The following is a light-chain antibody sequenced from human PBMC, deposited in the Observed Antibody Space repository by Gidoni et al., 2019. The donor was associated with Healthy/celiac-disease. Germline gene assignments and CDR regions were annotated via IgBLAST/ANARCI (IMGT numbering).Light chain of an antibody. J-gene: IGKJ2*01. CDR3: QQRSNWPEGYT. CDR2: DAS. Sequence: EIVLTQSPATLSLSPGERATLSFRASQSVSSYLAWYQQKPGQAPRLLIYDASNRATGIPARFSGSGSGTDFTLTISSLEPEDFAVYYCQQRSNWPEGYTFGQGTKLEIK. CDR1: QSVSSY. V-gene: IGKV3-11*01.